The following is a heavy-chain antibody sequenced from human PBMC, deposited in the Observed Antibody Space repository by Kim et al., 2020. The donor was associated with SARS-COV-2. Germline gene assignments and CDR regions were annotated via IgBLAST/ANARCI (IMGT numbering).Heavy chain of an antibody. CDR2: VSTYNREI. CDR1: GYTFSIYG. D-gene: IGHD1-26*01. J-gene: IGHJ5*02. Sequence: ASVKVSCKASGYTFSIYGISWVRQAPGQGLEWMGWVSTYNREINYAQKFRDRVIMTTDTSTSTAYMELRSLRSDDTAVYYCARDYRPPEDFFDPWGQGTLVTVSS. CDR3: ARDYRPPEDFFDP. V-gene: IGHV1-18*01.